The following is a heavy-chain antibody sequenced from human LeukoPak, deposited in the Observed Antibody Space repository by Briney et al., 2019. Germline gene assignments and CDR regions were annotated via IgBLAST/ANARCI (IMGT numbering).Heavy chain of an antibody. Sequence: SQTLSLTCAVSGGSISSGGYSWSWIRQPPGKGLEWIGYIYHSGSTYYNPSLKSRVTISVDRSKNQFSLKLSSVTAADTAVYYCARTYYHGSGSDAFDIWGQGTMVTVSS. CDR3: ARTYYHGSGSDAFDI. J-gene: IGHJ3*02. CDR2: IYHSGST. V-gene: IGHV4-30-2*01. D-gene: IGHD3-10*01. CDR1: GGSISSGGYS.